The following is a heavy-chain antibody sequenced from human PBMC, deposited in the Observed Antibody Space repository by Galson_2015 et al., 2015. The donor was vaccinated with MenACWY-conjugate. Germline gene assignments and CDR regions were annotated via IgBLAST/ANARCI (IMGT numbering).Heavy chain of an antibody. CDR1: GFSFSTYW. CDR3: ARGRDPNNYGFFDL. V-gene: IGHV3-7*03. Sequence: SLRLSCAASGFSFSTYWMIWVRQAPGKGLEWVANIKEYGDERHYVDSAKGRCTFSRDNAKNSLYLELSSLRAEDTAVYYCARGRDPNNYGFFDLWGRGTLVTVSS. J-gene: IGHJ2*01. CDR2: IKEYGDER.